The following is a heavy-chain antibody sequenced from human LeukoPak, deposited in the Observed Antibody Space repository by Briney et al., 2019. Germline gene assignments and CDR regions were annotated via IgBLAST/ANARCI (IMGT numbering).Heavy chain of an antibody. CDR1: GFTFSSYS. V-gene: IGHV3-21*01. CDR3: ARDRTGIAARYFDY. D-gene: IGHD6-6*01. Sequence: GGSPRLSCAASGFTFSSYSMNWVRQAPGKGLEWVSSISSSSSYIYYADSVKGRFTISRDNAKNSLYLQMNSLRAEDTAVYYCARDRTGIAARYFDYWGQGTLVTVSS. CDR2: ISSSSSYI. J-gene: IGHJ4*02.